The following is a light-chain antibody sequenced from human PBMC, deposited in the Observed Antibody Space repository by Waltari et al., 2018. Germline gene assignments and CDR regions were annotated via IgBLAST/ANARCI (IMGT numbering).Light chain of an antibody. J-gene: IGKJ1*01. CDR2: GAS. CDR1: QSISTY. V-gene: IGKV1-39*01. Sequence: DIQMTQSPSSLSASVGDRVTITCRASQSISTYLNWYLQKPGKAPKLLIYGASSLQSGAPSRFSGSGSGTDFTLTISSLQAEDVAVYYCQHYSSTWTFGQGTKVEIK. CDR3: QHYSSTWT.